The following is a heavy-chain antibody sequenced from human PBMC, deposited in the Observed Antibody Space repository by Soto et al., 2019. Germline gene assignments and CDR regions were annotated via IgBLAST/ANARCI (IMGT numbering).Heavy chain of an antibody. V-gene: IGHV1-2*02. CDR3: ARDRGGIAARPGY. J-gene: IGHJ4*02. Sequence: ASVKVSCKASGYTFTGYYMHWVRQAPGQGLEWMGWINPNSGGTNYAQKFQGRVTMTRDTSISTAYMELRSLRSDDTAVYYCARDRGGIAARPGYWGQGTLVTVSS. CDR2: INPNSGGT. D-gene: IGHD6-6*01. CDR1: GYTFTGYY.